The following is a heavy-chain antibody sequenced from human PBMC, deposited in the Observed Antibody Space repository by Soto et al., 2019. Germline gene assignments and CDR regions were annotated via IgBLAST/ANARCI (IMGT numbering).Heavy chain of an antibody. Sequence: PSETLSLTCAVYGGSFSGYYWSWIRQPPGKGLEWIGEINHSGSTNYNPSLKSRVTISVDTSKNQFSLKLSSVTAADTAVYYCARVQALYYDFWSGPQYYFDYWGQGTLVTVSS. D-gene: IGHD3-3*01. CDR2: INHSGST. V-gene: IGHV4-34*01. CDR3: ARVQALYYDFWSGPQYYFDY. CDR1: GGSFSGYY. J-gene: IGHJ4*02.